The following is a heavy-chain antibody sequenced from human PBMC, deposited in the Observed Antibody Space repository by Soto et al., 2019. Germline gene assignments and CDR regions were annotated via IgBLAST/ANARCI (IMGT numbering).Heavy chain of an antibody. D-gene: IGHD3-10*01. J-gene: IGHJ4*02. Sequence: SGTLSLTCTVSGGSIRSHDWSWIRQYPGKGLEWIGYIYNSGSTKYNPSLKSRVTISVDTSKNHFSLKVSPVAAADTAVYYCARGQSNYYGYYFDYWGQGTLVTVSS. V-gene: IGHV4-59*11. CDR3: ARGQSNYYGYYFDY. CDR2: IYNSGST. CDR1: GGSIRSHD.